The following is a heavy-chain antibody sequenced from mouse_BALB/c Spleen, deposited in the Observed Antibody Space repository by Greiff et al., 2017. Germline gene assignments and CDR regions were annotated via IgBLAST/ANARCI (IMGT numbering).Heavy chain of an antibody. CDR3: TRAGDYDYDDFDY. CDR1: GYSFTSYW. J-gene: IGHJ2*01. V-gene: IGHV1-5*01. CDR2: IYPGNSDT. D-gene: IGHD2-4*01. Sequence: EVQLQQSGTVLARPGASVKMSCKASGYSFTSYWMHWVKQRPGQGLEWIGAIYPGNSDTSYNQKFKGKAKLTAVTSASTAYMELSSLTNEDSAVYYCTRAGDYDYDDFDYWGQGTTLTVSS.